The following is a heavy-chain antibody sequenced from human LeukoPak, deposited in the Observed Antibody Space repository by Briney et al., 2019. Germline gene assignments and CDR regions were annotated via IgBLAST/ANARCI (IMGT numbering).Heavy chain of an antibody. CDR1: GGSFSGYY. Sequence: PSETLSLTCAVYGGSFSGYYWSWIRQPPGKGLEWIGSFYHSGSTYYNPSLKSRVTISLDTSKNQFSLRLSSVTAADTAVYYCTRGVPGKVWSRPYYFDHWGQGTLVTVSS. D-gene: IGHD6-19*01. CDR2: FYHSGST. CDR3: TRGVPGKVWSRPYYFDH. V-gene: IGHV4-34*01. J-gene: IGHJ4*02.